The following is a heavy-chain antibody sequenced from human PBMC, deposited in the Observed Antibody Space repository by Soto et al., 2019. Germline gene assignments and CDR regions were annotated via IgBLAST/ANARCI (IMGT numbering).Heavy chain of an antibody. CDR2: IYYSGST. CDR3: ARDDEGGSDCDLGY. CDR1: GGSISSYY. J-gene: IGHJ4*02. Sequence: SETLSLTCTVSGGSISSYYWSWIRQPPGKGLEWIGYIYYSGSTNYNPSLKSRVTISVDTSKNTLYLQMNSLRTEDTAVYYCARDDEGGSDCDLGYWGQGALVTVSS. V-gene: IGHV4-59*01. D-gene: IGHD3-10*01.